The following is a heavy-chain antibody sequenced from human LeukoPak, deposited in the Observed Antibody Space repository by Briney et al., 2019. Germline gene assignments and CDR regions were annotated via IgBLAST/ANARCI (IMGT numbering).Heavy chain of an antibody. V-gene: IGHV4-59*08. CDR1: GGSISSYY. D-gene: IGHD6-19*01. CDR2: IYYSGST. J-gene: IGHJ3*02. CDR3: ARQTLIAVAGFDAFDI. Sequence: SETLSLTCTVSGGSISSYYWSWIRRPPGKGLEWIGYIYYSGSTNYNPSLKSRVTISVDTSKNQFSLKLSSVTAADTAVYYCARQTLIAVAGFDAFDIWGQGTMVTVSS.